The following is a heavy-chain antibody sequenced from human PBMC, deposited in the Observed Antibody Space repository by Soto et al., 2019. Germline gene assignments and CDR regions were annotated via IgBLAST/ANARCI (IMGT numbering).Heavy chain of an antibody. V-gene: IGHV4-61*01. CDR2: IYNTGNT. CDR3: ARAKKNYYDGARHPLDS. CDR1: GGSVSSASDC. Sequence: QVQLQESGPGLVKPSETLSLTCTVSGGSVSSASDCWNWIRPPPGTGLERVGYIYNTGNTNYNPSLNSRVTISVDTSKNRFSRNLNSMTAADTAMYYCARAKKNYYDGARHPLDSWGQGTLVTVSS. D-gene: IGHD3-22*01. J-gene: IGHJ5*01.